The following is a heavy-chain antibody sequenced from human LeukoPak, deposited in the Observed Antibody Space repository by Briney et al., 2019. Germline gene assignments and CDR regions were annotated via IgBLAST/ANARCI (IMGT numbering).Heavy chain of an antibody. CDR1: GGSISSGGYS. J-gene: IGHJ4*02. Sequence: SQTLSLTCAVSGGSISSGGYSWSWIRQPPGKGLEWIGYIYHSGSTYYNPSLVGRVTISVDMSKNQFSLKLSSVTAADTAVHYCARHGRGNVSPLLYWGQGKLVTVSS. CDR2: IYHSGST. V-gene: IGHV4-30-2*01. D-gene: IGHD3-16*02. CDR3: ARHGRGNVSPLLY.